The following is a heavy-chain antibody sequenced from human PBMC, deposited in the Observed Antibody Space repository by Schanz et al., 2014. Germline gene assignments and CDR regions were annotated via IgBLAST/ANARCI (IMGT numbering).Heavy chain of an antibody. Sequence: EVQLVESGGGLVQPGGSLRLSCTASGFTFSSYALHWVRQAPGKGLEWVARINSVGSNTDYADSVTGRFTISRDNAKNTLYLQMNTLRAEDTAVYYCARKMKLGVYGGKGHDSLDIWGQGTMVTDSS. J-gene: IGHJ3*02. CDR3: ARKMKLGVYGGKGHDSLDI. CDR2: INSVGSNT. D-gene: IGHD4-17*01. V-gene: IGHV3-74*02. CDR1: GFTFSSYA.